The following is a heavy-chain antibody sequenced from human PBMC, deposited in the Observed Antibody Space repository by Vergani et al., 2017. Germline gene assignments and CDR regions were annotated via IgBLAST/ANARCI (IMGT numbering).Heavy chain of an antibody. D-gene: IGHD3-10*01. CDR2: INWNGGST. J-gene: IGHJ5*02. CDR3: ARDYYGSGSYYKWRWFDP. Sequence: EVQLVESGGGVVRPGGSLRLPCAASGFTFDDYGMSWGRQAPGKGLEWVSCINWNGGSTGYADSVKGRFTISRDNAKNSLYLQMNSLRAEDTALYYCARDYYGSGSYYKWRWFDPWGQGTLVTISS. V-gene: IGHV3-20*04. CDR1: GFTFDDYG.